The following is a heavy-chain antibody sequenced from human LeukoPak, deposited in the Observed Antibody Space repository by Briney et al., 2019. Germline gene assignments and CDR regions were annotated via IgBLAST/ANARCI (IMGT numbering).Heavy chain of an antibody. V-gene: IGHV3-30*18. CDR2: ISFDGSFR. J-gene: IGHJ4*02. CDR1: GFTFSSYW. D-gene: IGHD5-18*01. CDR3: AKLGDLDTAMVFES. Sequence: GGSLRLSCAASGFTFSSYWMHWVRQAPGKGLEWVADISFDGSFRYYADSVKGRFTISRDNSKNTVYLQMSSLRTEDTAVYYCAKLGDLDTAMVFESWGQGTLVTVSS.